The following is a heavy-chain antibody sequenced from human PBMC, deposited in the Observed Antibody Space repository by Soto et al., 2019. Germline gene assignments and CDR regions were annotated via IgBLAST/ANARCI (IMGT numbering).Heavy chain of an antibody. J-gene: IGHJ4*02. V-gene: IGHV3-23*01. CDR2: ISASGGST. Sequence: EVQLLDSGGGLVQRGGSLRLPCAASGLTFSGSAMTWVRKAPGKGLEWVSAISASGGSTYYADSVKGRFTISRDNSKNTLYLQLSSLRAEDTAVYYCAKDYDFAYWGQGTLVTVSA. D-gene: IGHD3-3*01. CDR3: AKDYDFAY. CDR1: GLTFSGSA.